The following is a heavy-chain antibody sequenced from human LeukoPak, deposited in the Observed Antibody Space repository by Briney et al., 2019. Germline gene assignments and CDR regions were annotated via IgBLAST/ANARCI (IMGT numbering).Heavy chain of an antibody. Sequence: SETLSLTCTVSGGSISSGGYYWSWIRQHPGKGPEWIGYIYYSGSTYYNPSLKSRVTISVDTSKNQFSLKLSSVTAADTAVYYCARVSTYYYDSSGPETDAFDIWGQGTMVTVSS. V-gene: IGHV4-31*03. CDR3: ARVSTYYYDSSGPETDAFDI. J-gene: IGHJ3*02. CDR2: IYYSGST. D-gene: IGHD3-22*01. CDR1: GGSISSGGYY.